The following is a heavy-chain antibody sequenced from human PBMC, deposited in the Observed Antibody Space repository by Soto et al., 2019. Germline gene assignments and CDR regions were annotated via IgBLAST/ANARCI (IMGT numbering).Heavy chain of an antibody. CDR1: GASISGFY. V-gene: IGHV4-4*07. D-gene: IGHD1-1*01. CDR2: IYATGTT. CDR3: VRDGTKTLRDWFDP. J-gene: IGHJ5*02. Sequence: LSLTCTVSGASISGFYWSWIRKSAGKGLEWIGRIYATGTTDYNPSLKSRVMMSVDTSKKQFSLKLRSVTAADTAVYYCVRDGTKTLRDWFDPWGQGISVTVYS.